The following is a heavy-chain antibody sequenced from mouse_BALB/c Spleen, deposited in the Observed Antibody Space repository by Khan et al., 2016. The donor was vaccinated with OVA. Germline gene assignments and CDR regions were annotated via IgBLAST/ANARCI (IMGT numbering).Heavy chain of an antibody. CDR2: IWSDGST. CDR3: ARHDGYAHYYAMDY. J-gene: IGHJ4*01. V-gene: IGHV2-6-1*01. CDR1: GFSLTSYG. D-gene: IGHD2-3*01. Sequence: QVQLKQSGPGLVAPSQSLSITCTISGFSLTSYGVHWVRQPPGKGLEWLVVIWSDGSTTYNSALKSRLSISKDNSKSQVFLKMNSLQTDDTAMHYCARHDGYAHYYAMDYWGQGTSVTVSS.